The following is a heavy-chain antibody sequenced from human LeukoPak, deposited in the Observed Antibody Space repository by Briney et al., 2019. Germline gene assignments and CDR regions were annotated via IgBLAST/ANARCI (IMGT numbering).Heavy chain of an antibody. D-gene: IGHD6-13*01. CDR3: ARELTAGTFDY. Sequence: SETLSLTCTVSGGSISSYYWSWIRQPPGKGLEWIGYIYYSGSTNYNPSLRSRVTISVDTSKNQFSLKLSSVTAADTAVYYCARELTAGTFDYWGQGTLVTVSS. J-gene: IGHJ4*02. CDR2: IYYSGST. V-gene: IGHV4-59*01. CDR1: GGSISSYY.